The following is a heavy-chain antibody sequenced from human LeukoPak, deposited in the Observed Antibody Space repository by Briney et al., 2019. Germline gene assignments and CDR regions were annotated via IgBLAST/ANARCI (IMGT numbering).Heavy chain of an antibody. CDR1: GFTVSSNY. D-gene: IGHD3-22*01. J-gene: IGHJ5*02. Sequence: SGGSLRLSCAASGFTVSSNYMSWVRQAPGKGLEWVSVIYSGGSTYYADSVKGRFTISRDNSKNTLYLQMNSLRAEDTAVYYCASGGGYYDSSGYPYNWFDPWGQGTLVTVSS. CDR3: ASGGGYYDSSGYPYNWFDP. V-gene: IGHV3-53*01. CDR2: IYSGGST.